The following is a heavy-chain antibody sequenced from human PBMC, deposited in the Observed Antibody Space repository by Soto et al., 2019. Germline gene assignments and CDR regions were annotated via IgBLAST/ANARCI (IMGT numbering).Heavy chain of an antibody. Sequence: ASVKVSCKASGYTFTGYYMHWVRQAPGQGLEWMGWINPNSGGTNYAQKFQGWVTMTRDTSISTAYMELSRLRSDDTAVYFCAREGLYDSSGYYPDAFDIWGQGTMVTVS. CDR2: INPNSGGT. V-gene: IGHV1-2*04. CDR1: GYTFTGYY. D-gene: IGHD3-22*01. J-gene: IGHJ3*02. CDR3: AREGLYDSSGYYPDAFDI.